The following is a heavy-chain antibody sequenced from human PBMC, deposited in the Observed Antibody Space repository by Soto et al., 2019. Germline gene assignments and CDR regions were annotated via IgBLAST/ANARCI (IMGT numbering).Heavy chain of an antibody. CDR3: AIVRVADSSLDH. CDR2: ISYDGSDI. J-gene: IGHJ4*02. D-gene: IGHD3-10*02. V-gene: IGHV3-30*03. Sequence: QVQLVESGGGVVQPGRSLRLSCVGSGLIFSNYGMHWVRQAPGKGLEWVAFISYDGSDILYADSVKGRFTISRDNSKSTLFLHMNRPTAEDTAIYFCAIVRVADSSLDHWGQGTLVTVSS. CDR1: GLIFSNYG.